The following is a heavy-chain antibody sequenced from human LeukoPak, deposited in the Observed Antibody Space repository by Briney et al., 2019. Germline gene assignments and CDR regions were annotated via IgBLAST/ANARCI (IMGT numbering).Heavy chain of an antibody. V-gene: IGHV4-39*01. CDR2: IYYSGST. CDR1: GGSISSSSYY. CDR3: ARSVGPDFDWLLLGPGYFDY. Sequence: IPSETLSLTCTVSGGSISSSSYYWGWIRQPPGKGLEWIGSIYYSGSTYYNPSLKSRVTISVDTSKNQFSLKLSSVTAADTAVYYCARSVGPDFDWLLLGPGYFDYWGQGTLVTVSS. D-gene: IGHD3-9*01. J-gene: IGHJ4*02.